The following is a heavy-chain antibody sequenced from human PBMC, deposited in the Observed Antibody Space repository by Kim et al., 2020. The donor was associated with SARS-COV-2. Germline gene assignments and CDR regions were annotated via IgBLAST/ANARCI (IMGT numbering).Heavy chain of an antibody. Sequence: GRGRFTSSRDNSENTLYLQMNSLIAEDTAVYYCAKVPPPFGSGSYYHFDYWGQGTLVTVSS. D-gene: IGHD3-10*01. J-gene: IGHJ4*02. V-gene: IGHV3-30*02. CDR3: AKVPPPFGSGSYYHFDY.